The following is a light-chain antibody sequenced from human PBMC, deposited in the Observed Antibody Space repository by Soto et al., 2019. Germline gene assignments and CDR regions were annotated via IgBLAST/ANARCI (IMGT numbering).Light chain of an antibody. J-gene: IGKJ1*01. V-gene: IGKV1-13*02. Sequence: AIQMTQSPSSLSASVGDRVTISCRASQGIGNALGWYQQKPGKAPNVLIYDASNFKSGVPSRFSGSGSGTEFILTISSLQPDDFATYYCQQYNSYPWTFGQGTKVDIK. CDR2: DAS. CDR1: QGIGNA. CDR3: QQYNSYPWT.